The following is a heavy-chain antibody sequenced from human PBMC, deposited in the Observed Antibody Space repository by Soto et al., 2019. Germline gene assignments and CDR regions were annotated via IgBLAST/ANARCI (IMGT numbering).Heavy chain of an antibody. Sequence: EVQLLDSGGGLVQPGGSLRLSCAASGFTFSNYAVSWVRQAPGKGLEWVSGVGGSGDSTYYADSVKGRFTISRDNSKDTLYLQMNSLRAEATAVYYCAKSPLGYCSGGSCYPPHYFDYWGQGPLVTVSS. J-gene: IGHJ4*02. V-gene: IGHV3-23*01. D-gene: IGHD2-15*01. CDR1: GFTFSNYA. CDR2: VGGSGDST. CDR3: AKSPLGYCSGGSCYPPHYFDY.